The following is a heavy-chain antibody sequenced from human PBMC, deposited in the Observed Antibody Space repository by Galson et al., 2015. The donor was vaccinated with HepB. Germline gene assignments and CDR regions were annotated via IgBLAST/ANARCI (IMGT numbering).Heavy chain of an antibody. J-gene: IGHJ4*02. CDR1: GYTFTSYG. Sequence: SVKVSCKASGYTFTSYGISWVRQAPGQGLEWMGWISAYNGNTNYAQKLQGRVTMTTDTSTSTAYMELRSLRSDDTAVYYCARVHIVGSGWYGVGYWGQGTLVTVSS. V-gene: IGHV1-18*04. CDR2: ISAYNGNT. CDR3: ARVHIVGSGWYGVGY. D-gene: IGHD6-19*01.